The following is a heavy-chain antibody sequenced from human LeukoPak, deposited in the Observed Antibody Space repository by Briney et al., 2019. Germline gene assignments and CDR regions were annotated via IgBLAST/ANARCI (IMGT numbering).Heavy chain of an antibody. CDR1: GYTFTSYG. CDR2: ISAYNGNT. CDR3: ARVYRGGNRALRIPDY. V-gene: IGHV1-18*04. Sequence: ASVKVSCKASGYTFTSYGISWVRQAPGQGLEWMEWISAYNGNTNYAQKLQGIVTMTTDTSTSTAYMELRSLRSDDTAVYYCARVYRGGNRALRIPDYWGQGTLVTVSS. D-gene: IGHD3-16*01. J-gene: IGHJ4*02.